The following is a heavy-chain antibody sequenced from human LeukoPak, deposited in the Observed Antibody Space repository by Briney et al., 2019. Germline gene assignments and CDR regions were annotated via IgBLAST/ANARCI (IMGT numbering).Heavy chain of an antibody. CDR2: IIPILATA. CDR1: GGTFSSYA. Sequence: SVKVSCKASGGTFSSYAISWVRQAPGQGLEWMGGIIPILATANYAQKFQGRVTITADKSTSTAYMDLSSLRSEDTAVYYCASHRVLSSGYRDAFDIWGQGTMVTVSS. D-gene: IGHD3-22*01. J-gene: IGHJ3*02. CDR3: ASHRVLSSGYRDAFDI. V-gene: IGHV1-69*10.